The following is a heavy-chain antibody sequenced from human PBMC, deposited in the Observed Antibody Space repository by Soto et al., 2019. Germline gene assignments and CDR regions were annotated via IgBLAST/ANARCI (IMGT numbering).Heavy chain of an antibody. J-gene: IGHJ3*01. CDR3: ARGMGTDGWSNHAIDL. Sequence: PGGSLRLSCAASGFTLRNYWMSWVRQAPGKGLEWVAIIKQDGSEKYYVDSVKGRFTISRDNAKNSLFLQMNSLRVEDTAVHMCARGMGTDGWSNHAIDLSGQATMVTVSS. D-gene: IGHD6-19*01. CDR2: IKQDGSEK. V-gene: IGHV3-7*04. CDR1: GFTLRNYW.